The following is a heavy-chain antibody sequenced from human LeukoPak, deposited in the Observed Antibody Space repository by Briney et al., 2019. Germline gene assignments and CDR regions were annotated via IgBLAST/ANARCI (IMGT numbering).Heavy chain of an antibody. CDR2: INHSGGT. J-gene: IGHJ5*02. V-gene: IGHV4-34*08. CDR1: GFTFSNYW. Sequence: SGGSLRLSCAASGFTFSNYWMTWVRQPPGKGLEWIGEINHSGGTNYNPSLKSRVTISIDTSKNQFSLKLSSVTAADTALYYCVKGLAVAGSNWFDPWGQGTLVTVSS. D-gene: IGHD6-19*01. CDR3: VKGLAVAGSNWFDP.